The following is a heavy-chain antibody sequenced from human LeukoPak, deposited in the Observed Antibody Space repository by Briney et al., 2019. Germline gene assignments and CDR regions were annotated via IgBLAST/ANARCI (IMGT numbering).Heavy chain of an antibody. CDR1: GYTFTSYG. J-gene: IGHJ5*02. CDR2: ISAYNGNT. V-gene: IGHV1-18*01. CDR3: ARVKYSSSWYRARTGFDP. D-gene: IGHD6-13*01. Sequence: GASVKVSCKASGYTFTSYGISWVRQAPGQGLEWMGWISAYNGNTNYAQKLQGRVTMTTDTSTSTAYMGLRSLRSDDTAVYYCARVKYSSSWYRARTGFDPWGQGTLVTVSS.